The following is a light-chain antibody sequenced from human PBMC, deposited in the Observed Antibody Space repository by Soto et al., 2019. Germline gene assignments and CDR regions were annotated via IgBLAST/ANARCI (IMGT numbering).Light chain of an antibody. V-gene: IGKV3-20*01. J-gene: IGKJ3*01. CDR2: GAS. CDR3: QQYRSSPPEFT. CDR1: QTISSNY. Sequence: EIVFTQSPGTLSLSAGERATLCCRASQTISSNYLAWYQQKPGQAPRLLIFGASYRATGIPDRFSGSGSGTDFTLTISRLEPEDFAVYYCQQYRSSPPEFTFGPGTKVDIK.